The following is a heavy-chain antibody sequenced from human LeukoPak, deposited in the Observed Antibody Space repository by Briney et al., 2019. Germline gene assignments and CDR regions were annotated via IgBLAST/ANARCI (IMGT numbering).Heavy chain of an antibody. CDR1: GLTFSSYD. CDR3: ARGHSVYYYDSSGYYSYYFDY. V-gene: IGHV3-13*01. D-gene: IGHD3-22*01. J-gene: IGHJ4*02. Sequence: GGSLRLSCAASGLTFSSYDMHWVRQATGKGLEWVSAIGTAGDTYYPGSVKGRFTISRENAKNSLYLQMNSLRAGDTAVYYCARGHSVYYYDSSGYYSYYFDYWGQGTLVTVSS. CDR2: IGTAGDT.